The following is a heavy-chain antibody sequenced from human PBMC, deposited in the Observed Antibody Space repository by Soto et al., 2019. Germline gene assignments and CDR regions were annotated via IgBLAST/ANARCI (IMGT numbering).Heavy chain of an antibody. D-gene: IGHD4-17*01. Sequence: QVQLVQSGAEVTKPGASVKVSCKVSGYTLNEVAMHWGRQAPGTGLEWLGGFDPDEAETIYAQHFQGRVTMTEDTSTDTVYMELSSLRSEDTALYFCTTYHGDYNFDHWGQGTLVTVSS. V-gene: IGHV1-24*01. CDR1: GYTLNEVA. J-gene: IGHJ5*02. CDR3: TTYHGDYNFDH. CDR2: FDPDEAET.